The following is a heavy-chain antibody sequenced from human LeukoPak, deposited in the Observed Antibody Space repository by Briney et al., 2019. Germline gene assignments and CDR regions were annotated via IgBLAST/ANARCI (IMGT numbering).Heavy chain of an antibody. D-gene: IGHD3-3*02. Sequence: PGGSLRLSSAASGFIVSNTYMTWVRQAPGKGLEWVSVIHNDGSTYYADSVKGRFTVSRDNSKNMLFLRMNSLRVEDTAVYFCASLARDYWGQGTLVSVSS. V-gene: IGHV3-53*01. CDR3: ASLARDY. J-gene: IGHJ4*02. CDR1: GFIVSNTY. CDR2: IHNDGST.